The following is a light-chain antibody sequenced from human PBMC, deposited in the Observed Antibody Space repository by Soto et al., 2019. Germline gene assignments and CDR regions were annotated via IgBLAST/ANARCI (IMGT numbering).Light chain of an antibody. CDR2: GAS. CDR3: QPYNNWGT. CDR1: QRVSSN. Sequence: EIVMTQSPATLSVSPGERATLSCRASQRVSSNLAWYQQKPGQAPRLLIYGASTRATGIPDRFSGSGSGTEFTLTISSLQSEDFAVYYCQPYNNWGTFGQGTKVEIK. V-gene: IGKV3-15*01. J-gene: IGKJ1*01.